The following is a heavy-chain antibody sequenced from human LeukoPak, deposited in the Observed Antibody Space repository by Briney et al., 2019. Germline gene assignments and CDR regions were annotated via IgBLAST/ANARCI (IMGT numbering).Heavy chain of an antibody. V-gene: IGHV3-21*01. D-gene: IGHD3-22*01. CDR2: ISSSSSYI. J-gene: IGHJ6*02. CDR1: GFTFSSYA. CDR3: ARNRPLDDSSGYYFSDYYYYGMDV. Sequence: GGSLRLSCAASGFTFSSYAMSWVRQAPGKGLEWVSSISSSSSYIYYADSVKGRFTISRDNAKNSLHLQMNSLRAEDTAVYYCARNRPLDDSSGYYFSDYYYYGMDVWGQGTTVTVSS.